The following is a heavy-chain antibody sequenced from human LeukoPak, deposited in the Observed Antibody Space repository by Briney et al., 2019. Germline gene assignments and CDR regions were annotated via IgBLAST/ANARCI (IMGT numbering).Heavy chain of an antibody. CDR3: ARRVQNYDYVWGSYRYLSWFDY. CDR1: GGSISSSSYY. CDR2: IYYSGST. Sequence: SETLSLTCTVSGGSISSSSYYWGWIRQPPGKGLEWIGSIYYSGSTYYNPSLKSRVTISVDTSKNQFSLKLSSVTAADTAVYYCARRVQNYDYVWGSYRYLSWFDYWGQGTLVTVS. D-gene: IGHD3-16*02. J-gene: IGHJ5*01. V-gene: IGHV4-39*01.